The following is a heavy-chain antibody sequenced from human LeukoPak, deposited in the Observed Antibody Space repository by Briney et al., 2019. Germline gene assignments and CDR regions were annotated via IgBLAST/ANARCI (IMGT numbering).Heavy chain of an antibody. D-gene: IGHD3-22*01. CDR1: GYTFTGYY. J-gene: IGHJ4*02. CDR2: INPNSGGT. Sequence: ASVKVSCKASGYTFTGYYMHWVRQAPGQGLEWMGWINPNSGGTNYAQKFQGRVTMTRDTSISTAYMELSRLRSDDTAVYYCARDERETYYYVSSGYSLDYWGQGTLVTVSS. CDR3: ARDERETYYYVSSGYSLDY. V-gene: IGHV1-2*02.